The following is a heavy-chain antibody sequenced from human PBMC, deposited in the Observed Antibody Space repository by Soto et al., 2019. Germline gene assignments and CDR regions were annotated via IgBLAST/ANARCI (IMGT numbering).Heavy chain of an antibody. Sequence: GGSLRPSCAASGFAFSSYAMTWVRQAPGKGLEWVSAISYSGVSTYYADSVKGRFTISRDSSENTLSLQMNSLRVDDTAVYYCARTRGYSDYDLDYWGQGTLVTVSS. CDR2: ISYSGVST. CDR3: ARTRGYSDYDLDY. CDR1: GFAFSSYA. J-gene: IGHJ4*02. D-gene: IGHD5-12*01. V-gene: IGHV3-23*01.